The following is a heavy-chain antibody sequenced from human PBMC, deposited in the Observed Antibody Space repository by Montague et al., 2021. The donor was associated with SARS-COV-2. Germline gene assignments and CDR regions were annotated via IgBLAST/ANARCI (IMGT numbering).Heavy chain of an antibody. J-gene: IGHJ3*02. Sequence: SLRLSCAASGFTFSDYYMSWIRQAPGKGLEWVSYISSSGRTIYYADSVKGRFTISRDNAKNSLLLQMNSLRAEDTAVYYCARDQQRITIFGVVISDAFDIWGQGTMVTVSS. V-gene: IGHV3-11*01. CDR3: ARDQQRITIFGVVISDAFDI. D-gene: IGHD3-3*01. CDR2: ISSSGRTI. CDR1: GFTFSDYY.